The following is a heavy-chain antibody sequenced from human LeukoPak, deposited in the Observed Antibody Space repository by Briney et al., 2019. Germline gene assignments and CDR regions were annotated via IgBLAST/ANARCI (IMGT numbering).Heavy chain of an antibody. CDR1: GFTFSSYG. CDR3: AKGVESDY. Sequence: GGSLRLSCAASGFTFSSYGMHWVRLAPGKGLEWVAVISYDGSNKYYADSVKGRFTISRDNSKNTLYLQMNSLRAEDTAVYYCAKGVESDYWGQGTLVTVSS. V-gene: IGHV3-30*18. J-gene: IGHJ4*02. CDR2: ISYDGSNK.